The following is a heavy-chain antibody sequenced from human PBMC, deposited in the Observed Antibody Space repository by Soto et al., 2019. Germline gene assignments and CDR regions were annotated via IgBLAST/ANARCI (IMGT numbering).Heavy chain of an antibody. J-gene: IGHJ3*02. CDR3: ARPLAVAGTDAFDI. CDR1: GGTFSSYT. V-gene: IGHV1-69*02. D-gene: IGHD6-19*01. CDR2: IIPILGIA. Sequence: QVKLVQSGAEVKKPGSSVKVSCKASGGTFSSYTISWVRQAPGQGLEWMGRIIPILGIANYAQKFQGRVTITADKSTSTAYMELSSLRSEDTAVYYCARPLAVAGTDAFDIWGQVTMVTVSS.